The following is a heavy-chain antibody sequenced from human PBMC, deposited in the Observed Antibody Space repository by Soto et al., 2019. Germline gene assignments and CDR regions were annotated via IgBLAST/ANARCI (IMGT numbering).Heavy chain of an antibody. Sequence: SVKVSCKASGGTFSSYTISWVRQAPGQGLEWMGRIIPILGIANYAQKFQGRVTITADKSTSTAYMELSSLRSEDTAVYYCARVGCSGGSCYSTWFDPWGQGTLVTVSS. CDR2: IIPILGIA. D-gene: IGHD2-15*01. CDR3: ARVGCSGGSCYSTWFDP. J-gene: IGHJ5*02. CDR1: GGTFSSYT. V-gene: IGHV1-69*02.